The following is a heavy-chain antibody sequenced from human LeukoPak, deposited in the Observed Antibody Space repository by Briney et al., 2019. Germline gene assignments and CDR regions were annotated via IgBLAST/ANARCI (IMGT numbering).Heavy chain of an antibody. CDR2: INPNSGGT. J-gene: IGHJ4*02. V-gene: IGHV1-2*02. CDR3: ARNFERLDWDYFDS. CDR1: GNSFPGYY. Sequence: ASVKVSCKASGNSFPGYYIHWVRQAPGQGLEWIGWINPNSGGTNYAQKFLDRVTMTRVTSISTAYMDLSRLRSDDTAVYFCARNFERLDWDYFDSWGQGTLVTVSS. D-gene: IGHD5-12*01.